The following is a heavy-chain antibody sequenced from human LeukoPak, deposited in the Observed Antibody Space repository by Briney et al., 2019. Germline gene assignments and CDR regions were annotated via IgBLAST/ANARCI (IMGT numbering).Heavy chain of an antibody. CDR3: ARSRRTRVGEDYFDY. D-gene: IGHD3-10*01. J-gene: IGHJ4*02. V-gene: IGHV3-33*01. Sequence: GGSLRLSCAASGFTFSSYGMHWVRQAPGKGLEWVAVIWYDGSNKYYADSVKGRFTISRDSSKNTLYLQMNSLRAEDTAVYYCARSRRTRVGEDYFDYWGQGTLVTVSS. CDR2: IWYDGSNK. CDR1: GFTFSSYG.